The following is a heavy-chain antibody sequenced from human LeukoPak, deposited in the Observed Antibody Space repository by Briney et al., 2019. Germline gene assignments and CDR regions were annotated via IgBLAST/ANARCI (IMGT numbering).Heavy chain of an antibody. CDR1: GFTFSSFW. Sequence: HPGGSLRLSCAASGFTFSSFWMGWVRQAPGKGLEWVASISFDASASHHVDSVNGRFTISRDNAKNSLYLQMRYLRAEDTAVYFCTRVTTNGYFEYWGQGSLVTVSS. D-gene: IGHD1-1*01. CDR3: TRVTTNGYFEY. CDR2: ISFDASAS. J-gene: IGHJ4*02. V-gene: IGHV3-7*04.